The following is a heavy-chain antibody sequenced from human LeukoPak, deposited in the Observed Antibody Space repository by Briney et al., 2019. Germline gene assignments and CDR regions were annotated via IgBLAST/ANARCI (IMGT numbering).Heavy chain of an antibody. V-gene: IGHV3-23*01. D-gene: IGHD4-11*01. CDR3: AKGSDYSNYGIFDY. Sequence: GGSLRLSCAASGFTFSSYAMSWVRQAPGKGLEWVSAISGSGGSTHYADSVKGRFTISRDNSKNTLYLQMNSLRAGDTAVYYCAKGSDYSNYGIFDYWGQGTLVTVSS. CDR2: ISGSGGST. CDR1: GFTFSSYA. J-gene: IGHJ4*02.